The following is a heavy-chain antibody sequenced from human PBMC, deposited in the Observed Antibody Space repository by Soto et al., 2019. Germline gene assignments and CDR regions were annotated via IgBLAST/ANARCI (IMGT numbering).Heavy chain of an antibody. CDR3: ARRPTYYDSSGYYYGAFHX. Sequence: GEALKISWKGSGYSFTSYWISWVRQMPGKGVELMGMIDRSDSYTNYSPSFQGHVTISADKSISTAYLQWSSLKDSDTAMYYCARRPTYYDSSGYYYGAFHXWGQGTMVTVS. CDR1: GYSFTSYW. J-gene: IGHJ3*02. V-gene: IGHV5-10-1*01. CDR2: IDRSDSYT. D-gene: IGHD3-22*01.